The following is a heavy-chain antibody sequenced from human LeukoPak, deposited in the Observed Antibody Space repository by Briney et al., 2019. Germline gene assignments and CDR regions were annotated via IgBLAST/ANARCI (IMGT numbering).Heavy chain of an antibody. CDR2: ISYDGSNK. V-gene: IGHV3-30-3*01. CDR1: GFTFSSYA. CDR3: AREGSAADDYYFDY. J-gene: IGHJ4*02. D-gene: IGHD6-13*01. Sequence: GGSLRLSCAASGFTFSSYAMHWVRQAPGKGLEWVAVISYDGSNKYYADSVKGRFTISRDNSKNTLYLQMNSLRAEDTAVYYCAREGSAADDYYFDYWGQGTLVTVSS.